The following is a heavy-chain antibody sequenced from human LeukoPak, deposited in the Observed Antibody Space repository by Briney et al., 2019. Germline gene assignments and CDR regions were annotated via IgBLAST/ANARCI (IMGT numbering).Heavy chain of an antibody. D-gene: IGHD6-13*01. V-gene: IGHV3-11*03. Sequence: PGGSLRLSCVVSGIPFSDYYMNWIRQAPGKGLEWISYISSTSSYTDYADSVKGRFTISRDNAQNELFLQMNSLRVEDTAVYYCAAGTAADYWGQGTRVAVSS. CDR1: GIPFSDYY. CDR2: ISSTSSYT. CDR3: AAGTAADY. J-gene: IGHJ4*02.